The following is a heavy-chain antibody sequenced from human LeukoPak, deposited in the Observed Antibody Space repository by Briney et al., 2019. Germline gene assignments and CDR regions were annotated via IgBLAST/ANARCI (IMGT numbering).Heavy chain of an antibody. CDR3: ARVSCSGGTCYANFDH. V-gene: IGHV1-18*01. Sequence: AAVKLSCKASGYTFTSYDINWVRQPPGQRLEWMGWISAYNGNTNYAQNLQVRVTITTDTSTSTAYMALRSLRSDDTAVYYCARVSCSGGTCYANFDHWGQGTLVTVSS. D-gene: IGHD2-15*01. CDR2: ISAYNGNT. CDR1: GYTFTSYD. J-gene: IGHJ4*02.